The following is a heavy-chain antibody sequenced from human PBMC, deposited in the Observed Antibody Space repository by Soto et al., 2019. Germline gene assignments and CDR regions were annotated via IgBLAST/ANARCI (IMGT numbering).Heavy chain of an antibody. CDR1: GFTFSSYG. CDR3: AKHTGYSYGFPFDY. J-gene: IGHJ4*02. D-gene: IGHD5-18*01. CDR2: ISHDGSNK. Sequence: QVQLVESGGGVVQPGRSLRLSCAASGFTFSSYGMHWVRQAPGKGLEWVAIISHDGSNKYYADSVEGRFTISRDNSKNTLDLQMNSLRAEDTAVYYCAKHTGYSYGFPFDYGGQGTLVTVSS. V-gene: IGHV3-30*18.